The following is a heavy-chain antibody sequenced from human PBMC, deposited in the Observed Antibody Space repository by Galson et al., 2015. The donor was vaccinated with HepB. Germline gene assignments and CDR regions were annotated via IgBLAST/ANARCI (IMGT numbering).Heavy chain of an antibody. V-gene: IGHV1-18*01. CDR1: GYTFTSYG. CDR2: ISAYNGNT. CDR3: ARAPALLGYCSSTSCYSFDY. J-gene: IGHJ4*02. D-gene: IGHD2-2*01. Sequence: QSGAEVKKPGASVKVSCKASGYTFTSYGISWVRQAPGQGLEWMGWISAYNGNTNYAQKLQGRVTMTTDTSTSTAYMELRSLRSDDTAVYYCARAPALLGYCSSTSCYSFDYWGQGTLVTVSS.